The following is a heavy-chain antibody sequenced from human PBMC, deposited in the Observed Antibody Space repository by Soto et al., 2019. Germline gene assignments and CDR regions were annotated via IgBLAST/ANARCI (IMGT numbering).Heavy chain of an antibody. J-gene: IGHJ4*02. V-gene: IGHV1-69*02. CDR2: IIPILGIA. CDR1: GGTFSSYT. D-gene: IGHD4-17*01. CDR3: ARMTHGDLDY. Sequence: QVQLVQSGAEVKKPGSSVKVSCKASGGTFSSYTISWVRQAPGQGLEWMGRIIPILGIANYAQKFQGRVTITADKSTSTAYMERSSLRSEDTAVYYCARMTHGDLDYWGQGTLVTVSS.